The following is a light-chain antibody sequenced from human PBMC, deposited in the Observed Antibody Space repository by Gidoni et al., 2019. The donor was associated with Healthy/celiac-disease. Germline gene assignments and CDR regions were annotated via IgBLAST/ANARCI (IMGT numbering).Light chain of an antibody. CDR1: QSVSSSY. CDR2: GAS. Sequence: EIGLTQSPGTLSVSPRERATLSCRASQSVSSSYLAWYQQKPGQAPRLLIYGASSRATGIPDRFSGSGSGTDFTLTISSLEPEDFAVYYCQQYGSSPLITFGPGTKVDIK. J-gene: IGKJ3*01. V-gene: IGKV3-20*01. CDR3: QQYGSSPLIT.